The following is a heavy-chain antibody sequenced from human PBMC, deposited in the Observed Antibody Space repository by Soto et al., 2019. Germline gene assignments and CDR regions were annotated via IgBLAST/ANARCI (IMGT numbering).Heavy chain of an antibody. CDR1: GCTFSSYA. Sequence: GSLRLSAAASGCTFSSYARSWVRQAPGKGLEWVSAISGSGGSTYYADSVKGRFTISRDNSKNTLYLQMNSLRAEDTAVYYCAKDPYSSSPYDSSGYYSYYFDYWGQGTLVTVSS. CDR2: ISGSGGST. CDR3: AKDPYSSSPYDSSGYYSYYFDY. J-gene: IGHJ4*02. D-gene: IGHD3-22*01. V-gene: IGHV3-23*01.